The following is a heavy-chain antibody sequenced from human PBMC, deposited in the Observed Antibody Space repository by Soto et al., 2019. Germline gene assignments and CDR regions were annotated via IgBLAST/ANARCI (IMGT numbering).Heavy chain of an antibody. CDR3: ARTYTYYYDSSGPYYFDY. Sequence: SETLSLTCTVSGGSVSSGSYYWSWIRQPPGKGLEWIGYIYYSGSTNYNPSLKSRVTISVDTSKNQFSLKLSSVTAADTAVYYCARTYTYYYDSSGPYYFDYWGQGTLVTVSS. CDR2: IYYSGST. D-gene: IGHD3-22*01. V-gene: IGHV4-61*01. J-gene: IGHJ4*02. CDR1: GGSVSSGSYY.